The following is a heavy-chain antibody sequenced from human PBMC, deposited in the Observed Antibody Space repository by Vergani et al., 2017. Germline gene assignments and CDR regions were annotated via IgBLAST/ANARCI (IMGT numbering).Heavy chain of an antibody. V-gene: IGHV3-21*01. CDR3: ASDKDRLGLLQKPVDY. CDR2: ISSSSSYI. D-gene: IGHD5-24*01. J-gene: IGHJ4*02. Sequence: EVQLVESGGGLVKPGGSLRLSCAASGFTFSSYSMNWVRQAPGKGLEWVSSISSSSSYIYYADSVKGRFTISRDNAKNSLYLQMNSLRAEDTAVYYCASDKDRLGLLQKPVDYWGQGTLVTVSS. CDR1: GFTFSSYS.